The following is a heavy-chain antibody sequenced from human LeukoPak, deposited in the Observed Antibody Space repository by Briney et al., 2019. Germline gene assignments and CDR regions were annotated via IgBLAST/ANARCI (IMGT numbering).Heavy chain of an antibody. CDR3: AKDETRDAYNLGATDY. Sequence: TGGSLRLSCAASGFTFSSYAMHWVRQAPGKGLEWVAVLSYDGRNKYYADSLKGRFTISRDNSKNTLFLQMNSLRAEDTAVYYCAKDETRDAYNLGATDYWGQGTLVTVSS. D-gene: IGHD5-24*01. CDR1: GFTFSSYA. CDR2: LSYDGRNK. J-gene: IGHJ4*02. V-gene: IGHV3-30*04.